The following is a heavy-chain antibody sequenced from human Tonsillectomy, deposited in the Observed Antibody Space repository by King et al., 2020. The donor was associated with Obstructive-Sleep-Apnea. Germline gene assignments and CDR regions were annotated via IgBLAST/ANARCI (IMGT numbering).Heavy chain of an antibody. CDR2: ISAYNGNT. J-gene: IGHJ4*02. Sequence: QLVQSGAEVKKPGASVKVSCKASGYTFTSYGISWVRQAPGQGLEWMGWISAYNGNTNYAQKLQGRVTMTTDTSTCTAYMELRSLRSDDTAVYYCARDPDKRRSMVRGVTSTNDYWGQGTLVTVSS. CDR1: GYTFTSYG. D-gene: IGHD3-10*01. V-gene: IGHV1-18*04. CDR3: ARDPDKRRSMVRGVTSTNDY.